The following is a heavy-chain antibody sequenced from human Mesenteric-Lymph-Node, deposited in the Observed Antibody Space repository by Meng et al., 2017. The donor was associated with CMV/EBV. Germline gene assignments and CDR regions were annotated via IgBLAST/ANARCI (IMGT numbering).Heavy chain of an antibody. CDR2: INSDGSST. D-gene: IGHD1-14*01. V-gene: IGHV3-74*01. Sequence: LSLTCAASGFTFSSYWMHWVRQAPGKGLVWVSRINSDGSSTSYADSVKGRFTISRDNAKNTLYLQMNSLRAEDTAVYYCARGTGYYYYGMDVWGQGTTVTVSS. CDR3: ARGTGYYYYGMDV. CDR1: GFTFSSYW. J-gene: IGHJ6*02.